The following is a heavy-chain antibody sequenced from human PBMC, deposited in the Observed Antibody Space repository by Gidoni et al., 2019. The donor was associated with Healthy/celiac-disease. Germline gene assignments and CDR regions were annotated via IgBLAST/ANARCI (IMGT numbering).Heavy chain of an antibody. Sequence: VVQPGWSLRLSCAASGFTFSRYALDVIRQAPGKGLEWVAVISYDGSNKYYADSVKGRFTISRDNSKNTLYLQMNSLRAEDTAVYYCARGPYDFWSGYYLPYYYYGMDVWGQGTTVTVSS. D-gene: IGHD3-3*01. CDR3: ARGPYDFWSGYYLPYYYYGMDV. CDR1: GFTFSRYA. J-gene: IGHJ6*02. CDR2: ISYDGSNK. V-gene: IGHV3-30-3*01.